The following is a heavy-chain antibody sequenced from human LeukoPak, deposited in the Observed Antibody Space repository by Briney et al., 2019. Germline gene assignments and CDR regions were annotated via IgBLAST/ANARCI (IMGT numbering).Heavy chain of an antibody. CDR3: AKHTNMTDSPYFDY. J-gene: IGHJ4*02. V-gene: IGHV3-23*01. Sequence: SGGSLRLSCAASGFTFSSYSMNWVRQAPGKGLEWVSAISGSGGSTYYADSVKGRFTISRDNSKDTLYLQMNSLRAEDTAVYYCAKHTNMTDSPYFDYWGQGTLVTVSS. D-gene: IGHD2/OR15-2a*01. CDR2: ISGSGGST. CDR1: GFTFSSYS.